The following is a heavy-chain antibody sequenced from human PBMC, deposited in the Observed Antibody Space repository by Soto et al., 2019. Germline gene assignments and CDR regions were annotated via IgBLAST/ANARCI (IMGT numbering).Heavy chain of an antibody. CDR1: GYTFTSYY. CDR2: INPSGGST. V-gene: IGHV1-46*04. Sequence: QVQLVQSGAEVKKPGASVKVSCKASGYTFTSYYMHWVRQAPGQGLEWMGIINPSGGSTSYAQKLHGRVTTTRDTSTSTVYMERSSLRSEDTAVDYSASVAPGPPQNYDYDDGMDGWCQGTTVTVAS. CDR3: ASVAPGPPQNYDYDDGMDG. J-gene: IGHJ6*02.